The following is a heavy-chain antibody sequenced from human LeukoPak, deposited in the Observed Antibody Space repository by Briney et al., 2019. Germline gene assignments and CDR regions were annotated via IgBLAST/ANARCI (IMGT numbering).Heavy chain of an antibody. J-gene: IGHJ4*02. Sequence: GGSLRLSCAASGFTFSSYAMSWVRQAPGKGLEWVSAISGSGGSAYYADSVKGRFTISRDNSKNTLYLQMNSLRAEDTAVYYCAKAESVVPAAIFDYWGQGTLVTVSS. V-gene: IGHV3-23*01. CDR1: GFTFSSYA. CDR2: ISGSGGSA. CDR3: AKAESVVPAAIFDY. D-gene: IGHD2-2*02.